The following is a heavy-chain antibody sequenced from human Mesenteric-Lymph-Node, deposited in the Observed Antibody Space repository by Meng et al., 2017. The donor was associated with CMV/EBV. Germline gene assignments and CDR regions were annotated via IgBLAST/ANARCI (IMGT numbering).Heavy chain of an antibody. J-gene: IGHJ4*02. CDR1: GFTFSSYW. V-gene: IGHV3-7*01. CDR3: ARNFDFWSGYYCYFDY. Sequence: GESLKISCEASGFTFSSYWMSWVRQAPGKGLEWVANIKKDGSEKHYVDSVKGRFTISRDNAKNSLFLQMDSLRAEDTAVYYCARNFDFWSGYYCYFDYWGQGTLVTVSS. D-gene: IGHD3-3*01. CDR2: IKKDGSEK.